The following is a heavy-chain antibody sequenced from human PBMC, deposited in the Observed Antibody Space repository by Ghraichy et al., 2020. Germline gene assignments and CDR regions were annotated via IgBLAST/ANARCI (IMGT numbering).Heavy chain of an antibody. CDR2: IYSGGGT. CDR1: GFTVSNNY. Sequence: GGSLRLSCAASGFTVSNNYMSWVRQAPGKGLEWVSLIYSGGGTLYADSVKGRLTISRDSSKNTLYLQMNSLRAEDTAVYYCPRDSNGMAKTPGWGQGTLVTVSS. J-gene: IGHJ4*02. V-gene: IGHV3-53*01. D-gene: IGHD5-24*01. CDR3: PRDSNGMAKTPG.